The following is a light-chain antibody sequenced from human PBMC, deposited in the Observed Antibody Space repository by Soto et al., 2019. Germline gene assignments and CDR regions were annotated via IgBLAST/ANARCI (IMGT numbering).Light chain of an antibody. CDR3: QQRSNWPPFT. CDR1: QSVSSN. V-gene: IGKV3-11*01. J-gene: IGKJ3*01. Sequence: DIGLTQSPGNLSLSPGERATLSWRASQSVSSNLAWYHHKPGQAPRLLMYDASNRATGIPARFSGSGSGTDFTLTIRSLEPEDFAAYYCQQRSNWPPFTFGPGTKVDIK. CDR2: DAS.